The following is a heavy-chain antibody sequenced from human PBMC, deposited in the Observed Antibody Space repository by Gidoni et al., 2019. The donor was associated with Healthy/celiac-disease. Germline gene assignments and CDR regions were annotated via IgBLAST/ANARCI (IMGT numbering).Heavy chain of an antibody. CDR3: ARSSTYDFWSGKRDYYYYGMDV. CDR2: VIPIFGTA. Sequence: QVQLVQSGAEVQKPGSSVKVSCKASGGTFSSYAIGWVRQAPGQGLEWMGGVIPIFGTANYAQKFQGRVTITADKSTSTAYMELSSLRSEDTAVYYCARSSTYDFWSGKRDYYYYGMDVWGQGTTVTVSS. J-gene: IGHJ6*02. V-gene: IGHV1-69*06. CDR1: GGTFSSYA. D-gene: IGHD3-3*01.